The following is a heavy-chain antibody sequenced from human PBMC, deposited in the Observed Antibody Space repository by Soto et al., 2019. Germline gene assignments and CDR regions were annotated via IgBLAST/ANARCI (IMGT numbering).Heavy chain of an antibody. Sequence: ASVKVSCKASGYTFTSYYMHLVRQATGQGLEWMGIINPSGGSTSYAQKFQGRVTMTRDTSTSTVYMELSSLRSEDTAVYYCASAYYYDSSGSDAFDIWGQGTMVTVSS. J-gene: IGHJ3*02. D-gene: IGHD3-22*01. CDR3: ASAYYYDSSGSDAFDI. CDR2: INPSGGST. CDR1: GYTFTSYY. V-gene: IGHV1-46*01.